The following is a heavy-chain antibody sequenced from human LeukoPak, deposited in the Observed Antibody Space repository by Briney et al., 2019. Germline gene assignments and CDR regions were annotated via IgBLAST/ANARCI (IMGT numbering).Heavy chain of an antibody. D-gene: IGHD2-2*01. Sequence: GGSLRLSCAASGLSFSNYWMTWVRQAPGKGLEWVANIKQDGSEKYYVDSVKGRFTISRDNAKNSLYLQMNSLRAEDTAVYYCARDPVGHQLPSDYWGQGTLVTVSS. V-gene: IGHV3-7*01. CDR3: ARDPVGHQLPSDY. J-gene: IGHJ4*02. CDR2: IKQDGSEK. CDR1: GLSFSNYW.